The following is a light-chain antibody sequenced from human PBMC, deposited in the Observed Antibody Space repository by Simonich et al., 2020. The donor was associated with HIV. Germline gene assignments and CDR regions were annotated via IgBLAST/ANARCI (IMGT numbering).Light chain of an antibody. CDR2: AAS. V-gene: IGKV1-NL1*01. Sequence: IQMTQSPSSLSASVGDRVTITCRTSQGSRNDLGWYKQKPGKAPKLLLYAASRLESGGPSRCSGSGSGTDYTLTISSLQPEDFATYYCQQYYSTPYTFGQGTKLEIK. CDR1: QGSRND. J-gene: IGKJ2*01. CDR3: QQYYSTPYT.